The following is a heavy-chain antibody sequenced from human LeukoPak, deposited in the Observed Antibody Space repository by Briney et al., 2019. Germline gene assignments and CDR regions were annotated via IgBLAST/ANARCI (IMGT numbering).Heavy chain of an antibody. D-gene: IGHD3-16*02. V-gene: IGHV1-2*02. CDR3: ARGEITSGGVIVVFDS. CDR1: GYTFTGYY. CDR2: INPNSGGT. J-gene: IGHJ4*02. Sequence: GASVKVSCKASGYTFTGYYMHWVRQAPGQGLEWMGWINPNSGGTNYAQKFHGRVTMTRDTSISTAYMELSRLRSDDTAEYYCARGEITSGGVIVVFDSWGQGTLVTVSS.